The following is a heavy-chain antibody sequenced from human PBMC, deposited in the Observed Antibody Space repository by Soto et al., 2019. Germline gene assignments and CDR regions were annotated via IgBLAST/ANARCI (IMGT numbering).Heavy chain of an antibody. CDR1: GGSIRSGGYY. CDR3: ARPSGYYYYGMDV. D-gene: IGHD1-26*01. J-gene: IGHJ6*02. V-gene: IGHV4-31*11. CDR2: IYYSGST. Sequence: SETLYLACAVSGGSIRSGGYYGSWIRKHPGKGLEWIGYIYYSGSTYYNPSLKSRVTISVDTSKNQFSLKLSSVTAADTAVYYCARPSGYYYYGMDVWGQGTTVTVSS.